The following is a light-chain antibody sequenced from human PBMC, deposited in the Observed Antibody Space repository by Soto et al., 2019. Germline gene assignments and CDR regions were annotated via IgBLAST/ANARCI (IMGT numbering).Light chain of an antibody. CDR2: AAS. J-gene: IGKJ1*01. V-gene: IGKV1-39*01. CDR3: QQSYSTPRT. CDR1: QSISSY. Sequence: IHMTQSPSTLSGSVGDRVTITCRASQSISSYLNWYQQKPGKAPKLLIYAASSLQSGVPSRFSGSGSGTDFTLTISSLQPEDFATYYCQQSYSTPRTFGQGTKVDIK.